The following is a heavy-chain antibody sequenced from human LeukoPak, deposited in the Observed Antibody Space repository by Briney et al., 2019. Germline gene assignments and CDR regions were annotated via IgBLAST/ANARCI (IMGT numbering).Heavy chain of an antibody. J-gene: IGHJ4*02. D-gene: IGHD3-3*01. CDR2: MNPNSGNT. V-gene: IGHV1-8*01. Sequence: GASVKVSCKASGYTFTSYDINWVPQATGQGLEWMGWMNPNSGNTGYAQKFQGRVTMTRNTSISTAYMELSSLRSEDTAVYYCARGRKEGFLEWLLFKYYFDYWGQGTLVTVSS. CDR1: GYTFTSYD. CDR3: ARGRKEGFLEWLLFKYYFDY.